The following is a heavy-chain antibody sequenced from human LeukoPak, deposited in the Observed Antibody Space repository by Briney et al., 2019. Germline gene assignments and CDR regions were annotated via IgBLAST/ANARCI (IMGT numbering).Heavy chain of an antibody. J-gene: IGHJ4*02. CDR2: INPSGGNT. CDR3: ARGGSGRHYNPFDC. V-gene: IGHV1-46*01. CDR1: GYTFTSYY. D-gene: IGHD3-10*01. Sequence: GASVKVSCKASGYTFTSYYIHWVREAPGQGLEWMGIINPSGGNTNYAQKFQGRVTMTRDTSTSTLYMEMSSLRSEDTALYYCARGGSGRHYNPFDCWGQGTLVTVSS.